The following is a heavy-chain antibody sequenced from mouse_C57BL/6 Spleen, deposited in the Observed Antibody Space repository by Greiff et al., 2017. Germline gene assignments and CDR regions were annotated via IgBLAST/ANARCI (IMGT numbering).Heavy chain of an antibody. J-gene: IGHJ4*01. Sequence: QVQLKESGAELVRPGASVTLSCKASGYTFTDYEMHWVKQTPVHGLEWIGAIDPETGGTAYNQKFKGKAILTADKSSSTAYMELRSLTSEDSAVYYCTQGNHYAMDYWGQGTSVTVSS. CDR3: TQGNHYAMDY. CDR2: IDPETGGT. D-gene: IGHD2-1*01. CDR1: GYTFTDYE. V-gene: IGHV1-15*01.